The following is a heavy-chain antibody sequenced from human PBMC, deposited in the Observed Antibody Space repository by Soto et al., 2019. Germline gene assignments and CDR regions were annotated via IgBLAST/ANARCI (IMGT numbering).Heavy chain of an antibody. D-gene: IGHD3-22*01. CDR2: TRSKEYGGRI. V-gene: IGHV3-49*04. J-gene: IGHJ3*01. Sequence: LRLSCTASGFAFGDFAISWVRQAPGKGLEWVGVTRSKEYGGRIDIAASVKGRFSISRSDSKSIAYLQMNSLRAEDTTLYYCTRTYYYEAPGFDVWGQGTMVTVSS. CDR1: GFAFGDFA. CDR3: TRTYYYEAPGFDV.